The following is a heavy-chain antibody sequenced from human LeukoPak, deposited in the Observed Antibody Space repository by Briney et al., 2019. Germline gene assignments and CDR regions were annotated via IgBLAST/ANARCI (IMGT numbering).Heavy chain of an antibody. J-gene: IGHJ5*02. CDR3: ARDVGDSSVVGVNWFDP. CDR1: GGSISSGGYY. CDR2: IYHSGST. V-gene: IGHV4-30-2*01. Sequence: SQTLFLTCTVSGGSISSGGYYWSWIRQPPGKGLEWIGYIYHSGSTYYNPSLKSRVTISVDTSKNQFSLKLSSVTAADTAVYYCARDVGDSSVVGVNWFDPWGQGTLVTVSS. D-gene: IGHD6-19*01.